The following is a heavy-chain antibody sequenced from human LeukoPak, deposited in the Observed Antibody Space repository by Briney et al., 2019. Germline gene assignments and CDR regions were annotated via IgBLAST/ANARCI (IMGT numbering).Heavy chain of an antibody. CDR1: GFTFSSYS. CDR3: ARDYYDSSGRLDY. D-gene: IGHD3-22*01. J-gene: IGHJ4*02. V-gene: IGHV3-48*01. Sequence: GGSLRLSCAASGFTFSSYSMNWVRQAPGKGLEWVSYISSSSSTIYYADSVKGRFTISRDNAKNSLYLQMNSLRAEDTAVYYCARDYYDSSGRLDYWGQGTLVTVSS. CDR2: ISSSSSTI.